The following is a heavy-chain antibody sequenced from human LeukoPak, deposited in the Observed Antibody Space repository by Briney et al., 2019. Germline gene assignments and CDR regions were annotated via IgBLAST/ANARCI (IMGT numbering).Heavy chain of an antibody. CDR1: GFTFSSYD. CDR3: ARGGTGIAAAGSFDY. J-gene: IGHJ4*02. D-gene: IGHD6-13*01. V-gene: IGHV3-13*01. CDR2: IGTAGDT. Sequence: GGSLRLSCAASGFTFSSYDMHWVRQATGKGLEWVSAIGTAGDTYYPGSVKGRFTISRENAKNSLYLQMNSLSAGDTAVYYCARGGTGIAAAGSFDYWGQGTLVTVSS.